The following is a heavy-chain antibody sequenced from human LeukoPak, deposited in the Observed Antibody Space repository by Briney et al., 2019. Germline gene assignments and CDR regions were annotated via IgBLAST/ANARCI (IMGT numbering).Heavy chain of an antibody. Sequence: GGSLRLSCAASRDTLRSYSMNWVRQAPGKGLEWLSYISYSSGARYYADSVKGRFTIARDNAKNSVSLEMNSLRAEDPDVSFCVGERDGGYDYTHAECWGQGPLVTVSS. CDR2: ISYSSGAR. CDR1: RDTLRSYS. CDR3: VGERDGGYDYTHAEC. J-gene: IGHJ4*02. V-gene: IGHV3-48*01. D-gene: IGHD5-12*01.